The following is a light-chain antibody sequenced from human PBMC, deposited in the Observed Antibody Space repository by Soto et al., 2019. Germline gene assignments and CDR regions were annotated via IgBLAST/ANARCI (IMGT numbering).Light chain of an antibody. V-gene: IGKV3-15*01. Sequence: EIVMTQSPATLSVSLGERATLSCRASQSVSSNLAWYQQKPGQAPRLLIYGASTRATGIPARFSGSGSGTDFTLTCSILQSEDFAVYYCQQYNNWPRHTFGQGTR. J-gene: IGKJ5*01. CDR3: QQYNNWPRHT. CDR2: GAS. CDR1: QSVSSN.